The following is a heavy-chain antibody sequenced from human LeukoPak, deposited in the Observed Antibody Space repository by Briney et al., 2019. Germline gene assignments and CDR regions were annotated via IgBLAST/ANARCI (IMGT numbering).Heavy chain of an antibody. CDR1: GFTFGHYW. D-gene: IGHD3-9*01. J-gene: IGHJ4*02. V-gene: IGHV3-7*04. CDR2: VKQDGRER. Sequence: GGSLRLSCAASGFTFGHYWMTWVRQAPGKGLEWVADVKQDGRERHYVDSVEGRFTISRDNTQNSVYLQMNDVRVEDTALYYCARGPHSSSSRYFDKPSDHWGQGTLVIVSS. CDR3: ARGPHSSSSRYFDKPSDH.